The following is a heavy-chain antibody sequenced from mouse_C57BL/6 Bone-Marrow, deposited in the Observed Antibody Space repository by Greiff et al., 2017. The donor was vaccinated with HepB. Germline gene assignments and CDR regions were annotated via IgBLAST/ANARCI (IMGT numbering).Heavy chain of an antibody. V-gene: IGHV5-4*01. J-gene: IGHJ3*01. Sequence: EVQLQQSGGGLVKPGGSLKLSCAASGFTFSSYAMSWVRQTPEKRLEWVATISDGGSYTYYPDNVKGRFTISRDNAKNNLYLQMSHLKSEDTAMYYCARDWDYYGSSSSYWGQGTLVTVSA. CDR3: ARDWDYYGSSSSY. D-gene: IGHD1-1*01. CDR1: GFTFSSYA. CDR2: ISDGGSYT.